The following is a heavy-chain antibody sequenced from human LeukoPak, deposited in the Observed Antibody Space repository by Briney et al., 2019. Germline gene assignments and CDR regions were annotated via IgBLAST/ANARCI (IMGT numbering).Heavy chain of an antibody. CDR2: INPHSGGT. CDR1: GYTFTGYY. D-gene: IGHD2-2*02. CDR3: ARGPDFGQLGTIDIVVVPAAISFICDY. J-gene: IGHJ4*02. V-gene: IGHV1-2*02. Sequence: ASVKVSCKASGYTFTGYYMHRAQQAPGQGPEGIGWINPHSGGTKYAQKFEGRVTMTRDTSISTDYMELSRLRSYDTAVYYCARGPDFGQLGTIDIVVVPAAISFICDYWGQGTLVTVSS.